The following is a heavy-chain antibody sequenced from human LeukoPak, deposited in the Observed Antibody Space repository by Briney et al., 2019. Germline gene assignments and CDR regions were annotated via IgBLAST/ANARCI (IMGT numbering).Heavy chain of an antibody. V-gene: IGHV4-34*01. CDR2: INHSGST. J-gene: IGHJ6*03. D-gene: IGHD6-13*01. CDR1: GGSFSGYY. Sequence: SETLSLTCAVYGGSFSGYYWSWIRQPPGKGLEWIGEINHSGSTNYNPSLKSRVTISVDTSKNQFSLKLSSVSAADTAVYYCAKTAAAPRYYYYYMDVWGKGTTVTVSS. CDR3: AKTAAAPRYYYYYMDV.